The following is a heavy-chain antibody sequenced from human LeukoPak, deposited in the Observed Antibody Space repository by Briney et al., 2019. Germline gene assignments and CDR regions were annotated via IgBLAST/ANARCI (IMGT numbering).Heavy chain of an antibody. D-gene: IGHD3-16*01. J-gene: IGHJ4*02. CDR3: ARTRGDQTPLAYLDY. Sequence: GGSLRLSCAASGFTFSSYAMSWVRQAPGKGLEWVSSISGSGGRTHYADSVRGRFTISRDNSKNTLYLQMDSLRAEDTAVYYCARTRGDQTPLAYLDYWGQGTLVTVSS. CDR2: ISGSGGRT. CDR1: GFTFSSYA. V-gene: IGHV3-23*01.